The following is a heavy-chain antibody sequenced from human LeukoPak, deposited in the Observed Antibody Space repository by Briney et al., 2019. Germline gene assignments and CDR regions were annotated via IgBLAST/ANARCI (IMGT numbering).Heavy chain of an antibody. D-gene: IGHD5-12*01. CDR1: GFTFSIHA. J-gene: IGHJ4*02. Sequence: GGSLRLSCAASGFTFSIHAMSWVRQAPGPGLEWVSAISGSDDRTSYADSGKGRFTISRDNSKNTLYLQVNSLRAEDTAVYRCAKVQHSGYDMTFDYWGQGTLVTDSS. CDR2: ISGSDDRT. CDR3: AKVQHSGYDMTFDY. V-gene: IGHV3-23*01.